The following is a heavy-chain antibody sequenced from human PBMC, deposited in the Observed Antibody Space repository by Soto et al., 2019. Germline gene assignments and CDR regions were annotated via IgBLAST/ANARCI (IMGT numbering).Heavy chain of an antibody. V-gene: IGHV1-58*01. D-gene: IGHD2-8*01. CDR2: IVVGSGNT. Sequence: ASVKVSCKASGFTFTSSAVQWVRQARGQRLEWIGWIVVGSGNTNYAQKFQERVTITRDMSTSTAYIELSSLRSEDTAVYYCAAPHCTNGVCYSGYYYYYGMDVWGQGTTVTVSS. J-gene: IGHJ6*02. CDR1: GFTFTSSA. CDR3: AAPHCTNGVCYSGYYYYYGMDV.